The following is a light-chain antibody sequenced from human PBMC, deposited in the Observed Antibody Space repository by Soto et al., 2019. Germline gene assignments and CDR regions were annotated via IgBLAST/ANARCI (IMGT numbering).Light chain of an antibody. J-gene: IGLJ1*01. CDR2: DTN. CDR1: TGAVTSGHY. CDR3: LLSYSGAYV. Sequence: VVTQEHSLPVSPGGTVTRTWDSSTGAVTSGHYPYWFQQKPGQAPTTLIYDTNNRHSWTPARFSGSLLGGTAAPTLSGAQPEDEPAYYCLLSYSGAYVFGTGTKVTVL. V-gene: IGLV7-46*01.